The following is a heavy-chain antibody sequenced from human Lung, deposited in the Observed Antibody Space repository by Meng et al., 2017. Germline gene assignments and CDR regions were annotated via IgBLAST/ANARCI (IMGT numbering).Heavy chain of an antibody. Sequence: VDLGQSWAEVMHPVASLRVSSKASGYTVPDNCVHWGRRAPGQGLVWMGRINPKSGDTHYAQRFQGRVTMTGDTSISTAYMELSGLRSDDTAMYYCARDEDISAAGKLFGDYWGQGTLVTVSS. CDR1: GYTVPDNC. CDR2: INPKSGDT. D-gene: IGHD6-13*01. J-gene: IGHJ4*02. V-gene: IGHV1-2*06. CDR3: ARDEDISAAGKLFGDY.